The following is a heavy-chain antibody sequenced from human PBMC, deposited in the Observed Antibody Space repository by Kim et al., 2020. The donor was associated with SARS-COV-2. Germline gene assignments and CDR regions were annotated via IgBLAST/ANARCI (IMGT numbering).Heavy chain of an antibody. V-gene: IGHV4-59*01. J-gene: IGHJ4*02. Sequence: PSLKSRVTISVDTSKNQFSLKLSSVTAADTAVYYCAREAYSSSWYYFDYWGQGTLVTVSS. CDR3: AREAYSSSWYYFDY. D-gene: IGHD6-13*01.